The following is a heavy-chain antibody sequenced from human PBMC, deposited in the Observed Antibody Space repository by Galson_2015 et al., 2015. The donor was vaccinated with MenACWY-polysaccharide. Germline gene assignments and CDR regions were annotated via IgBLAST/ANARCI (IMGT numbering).Heavy chain of an antibody. CDR3: ARTEITMIVVAADY. CDR2: IRAYSGNT. CDR1: GYTFTSYG. D-gene: IGHD3-22*01. Sequence: SVKVSCKASGYTFTSYGISWVRQAPGQGLEWMGWIRAYSGNTNYAQKLQGRVTMTTDTSTSTAYMELRSLRSDDTAVYYCARTEITMIVVAADYWGQGTLVTVSS. J-gene: IGHJ4*02. V-gene: IGHV1-18*01.